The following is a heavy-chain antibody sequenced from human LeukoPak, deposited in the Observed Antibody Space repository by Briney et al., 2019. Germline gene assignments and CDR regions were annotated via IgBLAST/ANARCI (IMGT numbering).Heavy chain of an antibody. CDR1: GFTVSSNY. CDR2: IYSGGST. Sequence: GGSLLLSCAASGFTVSSNYMSWVRQAPGKGLEWVSIIYSGGSTFYADSVKGRFTISRDNSKNTLYLQMNSLRAEDTAVYYCARGGSYLSAFDIWGQGTMVTVSS. J-gene: IGHJ3*02. D-gene: IGHD1-26*01. CDR3: ARGGSYLSAFDI. V-gene: IGHV3-53*01.